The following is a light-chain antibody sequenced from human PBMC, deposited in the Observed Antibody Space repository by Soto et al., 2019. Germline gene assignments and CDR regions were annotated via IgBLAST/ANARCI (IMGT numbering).Light chain of an antibody. CDR1: QSVSSY. CDR2: GAS. J-gene: IGKJ1*01. Sequence: EIVLTQSPGTLSLSPGERATLSCRASQSVSSYLAWYQQKPGQAPRLLIYGASSRATGIPDRFSGSGSGTDFTLTISRLEPEDFAVYYCKQYSISPRTFGQGTKVEIK. CDR3: KQYSISPRT. V-gene: IGKV3-20*01.